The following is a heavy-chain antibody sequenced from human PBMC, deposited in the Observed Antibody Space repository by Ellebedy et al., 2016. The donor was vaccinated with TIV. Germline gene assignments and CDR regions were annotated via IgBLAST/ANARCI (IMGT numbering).Heavy chain of an antibody. CDR3: ARGDILTGYYVGWFNP. D-gene: IGHD3-9*01. CDR2: INPSGGST. CDR1: GYTFTSYY. V-gene: IGHV1-46*01. Sequence: ASVKVSXXASGYTFTSYYMHWVRQAPGQGLEWMGIINPSGGSTSYAQKFQGRVTMTRDTSTSTVYMELSSLRSEGTAVYYCARGDILTGYYVGWFNPWGQGTLVTVSS. J-gene: IGHJ5*02.